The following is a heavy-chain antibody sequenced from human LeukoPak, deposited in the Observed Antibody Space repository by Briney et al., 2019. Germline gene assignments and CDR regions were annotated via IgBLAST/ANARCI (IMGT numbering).Heavy chain of an antibody. CDR3: ARGWYYYGPGAVYFDY. CDR2: IYYSGST. Sequence: SETLSLTCTVSGGSVSSGSYYWSWIRQPPGKGLEWIGYIYYSGSTNYNPSLKSRVTISVDTSKNQFSLKLSSVTAADTAVYYCARGWYYYGPGAVYFDYWGRGTLVTVSS. J-gene: IGHJ4*02. D-gene: IGHD3-10*01. V-gene: IGHV4-61*01. CDR1: GGSVSSGSYY.